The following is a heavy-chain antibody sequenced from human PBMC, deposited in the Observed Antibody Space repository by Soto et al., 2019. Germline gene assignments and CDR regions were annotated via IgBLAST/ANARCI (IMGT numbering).Heavy chain of an antibody. CDR1: GFTFSDYG. CDR3: ARDPGGSSSSPGDY. D-gene: IGHD6-13*01. V-gene: IGHV3-33*01. Sequence: QVQLVESGGGVVQPGRSLRLSCAASGFTFSDYGMLWVRQAPGKGLEWVAVIWYDGSNKNYADSVKGRFIISRDNSKNTLYLQMNSLRAEDTAVYYCARDPGGSSSSPGDYWGQGTLVTVSS. CDR2: IWYDGSNK. J-gene: IGHJ4*02.